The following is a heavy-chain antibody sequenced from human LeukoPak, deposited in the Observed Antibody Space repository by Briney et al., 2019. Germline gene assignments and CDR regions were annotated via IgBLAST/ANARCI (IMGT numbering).Heavy chain of an antibody. V-gene: IGHV3-53*01. J-gene: IGHJ6*03. D-gene: IGHD6-13*01. CDR3: ARGAHSSRDGWLVGYYYMDV. Sequence: PGGSLRLSCAASGFTVSSNYMSWVRQAPGKGLEWVLVIYSGGSTYYADSVKGRFTISRDNSKNTLYLQMNSLRAEDTAVYYCARGAHSSRDGWLVGYYYMDVWGKGTTVTVSS. CDR1: GFTVSSNY. CDR2: IYSGGST.